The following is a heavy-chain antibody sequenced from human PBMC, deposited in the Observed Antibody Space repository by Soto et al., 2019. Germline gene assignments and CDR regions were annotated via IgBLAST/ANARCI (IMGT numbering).Heavy chain of an antibody. V-gene: IGHV3-64*01. CDR1: GFTFSSDA. J-gene: IGHJ6*03. Sequence: VQLVESGGGLAQPGGSLRLSCAASGFTFSSDAMDWVLQAPGKGLEYVSGISSNGIGTYYASSVKGRFTISRDNSRDTVYLQMDSLRPEDMAVYYCARRARADYYYMDVWGKGTTVTVS. D-gene: IGHD6-6*01. CDR2: ISSNGIGT. CDR3: ARRARADYYYMDV.